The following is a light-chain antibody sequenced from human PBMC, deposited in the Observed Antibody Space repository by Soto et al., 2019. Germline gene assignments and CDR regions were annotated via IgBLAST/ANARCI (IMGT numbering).Light chain of an antibody. Sequence: EIVLTQSPATLSLSPGDGATLSCRASQSITKFLAWYQQRPGQPPRLLFYEASERASGVPARFSGSGSGTEFTLTISSLEAEDFALYYCQQPFTWPWTFGQGTRVEI. J-gene: IGKJ1*01. CDR3: QQPFTWPWT. V-gene: IGKV3-11*01. CDR2: EAS. CDR1: QSITKF.